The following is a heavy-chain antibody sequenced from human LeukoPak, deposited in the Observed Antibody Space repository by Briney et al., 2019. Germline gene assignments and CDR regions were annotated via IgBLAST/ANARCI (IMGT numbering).Heavy chain of an antibody. V-gene: IGHV4-30-4*01. CDR3: ARDRGGNDFWAPDAFDI. CDR1: GGSISSGDYY. Sequence: PSETLSLTCTVSGGSISSGDYYWSWIRQPPGKGLEWIGYIYYSGSTYYNPSLKSRVTISVDTSKNQFSLKLSSVTAADTAVYYCARDRGGNDFWAPDAFDIWGQGTMVTVSS. CDR2: IYYSGST. D-gene: IGHD3-3*01. J-gene: IGHJ3*02.